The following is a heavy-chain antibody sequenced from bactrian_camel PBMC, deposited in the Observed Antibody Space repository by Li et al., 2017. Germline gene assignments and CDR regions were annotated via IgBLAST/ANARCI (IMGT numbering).Heavy chain of an antibody. CDR2: IYTGDGSS. CDR1: GFRFSNNW. D-gene: IGHD1*01. CDR3: QAYGRLSCGNS. V-gene: IGHV3S19*01. J-gene: IGHJ4*01. Sequence: VQLVESGGGLVQPGGSLRLSCEASGFRFSNNWMHWVRQALGKGLEWVSSIYTGDGSSNSVDSVKGRFTISQDDSKNRLSLQMNSLKPEDTATYSCQAYGRLSCGNSWGQGTQVTVS.